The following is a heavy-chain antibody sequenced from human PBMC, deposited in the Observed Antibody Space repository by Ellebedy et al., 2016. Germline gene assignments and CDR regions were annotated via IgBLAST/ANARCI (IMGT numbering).Heavy chain of an antibody. D-gene: IGHD3-10*01. CDR3: AISIDRGVINFYYYGMDV. J-gene: IGHJ6*02. CDR2: LNQDGT. CDR1: GFTFSQYW. Sequence: GGSLRLSXAVSGFTFSQYWMSWVRQAPGKGLEWVATLNQDGTHSVRGRFTVSRDNAKNSLFLQMNSLRAEDTAVYFCAISIDRGVINFYYYGMDVWGQGTTVTVSS. V-gene: IGHV3-7*01.